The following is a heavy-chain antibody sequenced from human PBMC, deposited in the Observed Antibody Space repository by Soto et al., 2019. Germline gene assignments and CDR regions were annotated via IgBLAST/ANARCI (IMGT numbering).Heavy chain of an antibody. CDR2: IIPIFGTA. D-gene: IGHD5-18*01. V-gene: IGHV1-69*13. CDR1: GGTFSSYA. Sequence: ASVKVSCKASGGTFSSYAISWVRQAPGQGLEWMGGIIPIFGTANYAQKFQGRVTITADESTSTAYMELSSLRSEDTAVYYCARGDTAMVRFLPGNDYYGMDVWGQGTTVTVPS. J-gene: IGHJ6*02. CDR3: ARGDTAMVRFLPGNDYYGMDV.